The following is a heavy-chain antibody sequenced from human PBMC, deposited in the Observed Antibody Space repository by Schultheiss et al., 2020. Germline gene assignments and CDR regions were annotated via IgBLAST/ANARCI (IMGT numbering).Heavy chain of an antibody. D-gene: IGHD2-8*02. CDR3: ARGSWSMQGWYLDS. Sequence: GGSLRLSCAASGFTFSTYWMHWVRQAPGKGLVWVSRINSDGSSTRYADSVKGRFTISRDNAKNSLYLQMNSLRAEDTAVYYCARGSWSMQGWYLDSWGQGILVTVSS. CDR1: GFTFSTYW. V-gene: IGHV3-74*01. CDR2: INSDGSST. J-gene: IGHJ4*02.